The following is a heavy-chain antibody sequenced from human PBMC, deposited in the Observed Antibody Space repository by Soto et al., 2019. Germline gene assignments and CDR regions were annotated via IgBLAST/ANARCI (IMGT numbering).Heavy chain of an antibody. CDR2: INGDGTTT. CDR3: ARGQSGSYSFDY. Sequence: EVQLVESGGGIVQPGGSMRLSSVVSGFTLTNYWIHWDRQAPGKGLVWVSRINGDGTTTNYADSLKGRFTISRDNARSTVILQMNSLGADDTAVYYCARGQSGSYSFDYWGQGTLVNVSS. J-gene: IGHJ4*02. D-gene: IGHD3-10*01. CDR1: GFTLTNYW. V-gene: IGHV3-74*01.